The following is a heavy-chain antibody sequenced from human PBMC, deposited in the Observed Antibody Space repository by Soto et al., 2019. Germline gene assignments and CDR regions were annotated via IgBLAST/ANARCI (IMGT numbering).Heavy chain of an antibody. J-gene: IGHJ4*02. CDR2: ISSNGGST. CDR1: GFTFSSYA. CDR3: ARDRGLATDY. D-gene: IGHD6-19*01. Sequence: GGSLRLSCAASGFTFSSYAMHWVRQAPGKGLEYVSAISSNGGSTYYADSVKGRFTISRDNSKNTLYLQMNSLRAEDTAVYYCARDRGLATDYWGQGTLVTVSS. V-gene: IGHV3-64*04.